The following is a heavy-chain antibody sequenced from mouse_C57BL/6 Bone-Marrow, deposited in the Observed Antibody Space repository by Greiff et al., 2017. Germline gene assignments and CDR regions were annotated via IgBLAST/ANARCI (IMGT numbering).Heavy chain of an antibody. J-gene: IGHJ3*01. CDR3: ASRSLRSFDY. V-gene: IGHV1-81*01. D-gene: IGHD1-1*01. CDR1: GYTFTSYG. Sequence: VQLVESGAELARPGASVKLSCKASGYTFTSYGISWVKQRPGQGLEWIGEIYPRSGNTYYNEKFKGKATLTADKSSSTAYMELRSLTSEDSAVYYCASRSLRSFDYWGQGTLVTVSA. CDR2: IYPRSGNT.